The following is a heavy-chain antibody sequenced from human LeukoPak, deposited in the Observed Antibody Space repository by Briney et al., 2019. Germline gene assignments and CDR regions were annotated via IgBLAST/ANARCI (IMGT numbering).Heavy chain of an antibody. CDR3: ARNDYGLWYGMDV. CDR2: IYSGSTT. CDR1: GFTASSSY. J-gene: IGHJ6*01. V-gene: IGHV3-66*01. Sequence: GSLSLSCQVAGFTASSSYLSWVSQPPKGGREWVSIIYSGSTTYYADSVKGRFTFSRDNYKNTLHLKMNRLRAEDTAVYYCARNDYGLWYGMDVWGQGTTVSVSS. D-gene: IGHD4/OR15-4a*01.